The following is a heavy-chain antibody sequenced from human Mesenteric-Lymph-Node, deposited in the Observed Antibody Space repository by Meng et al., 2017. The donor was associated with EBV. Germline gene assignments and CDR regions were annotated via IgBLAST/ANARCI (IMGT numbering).Heavy chain of an antibody. Sequence: QQQESGSGLVKPSQTLSLTCAVSGGSVSSGGYSWSWIRQPPGKGLEWIGYIYHFGSPNYNPSLKSRVTISVDGSKNQFSLNLTSMTAADTAVYYCARRGIAEGFDFWGQGTLVTVSS. CDR2: IYHFGSP. CDR3: ARRGIAEGFDF. CDR1: GGSVSSGGYS. J-gene: IGHJ4*02. V-gene: IGHV4-30-2*01.